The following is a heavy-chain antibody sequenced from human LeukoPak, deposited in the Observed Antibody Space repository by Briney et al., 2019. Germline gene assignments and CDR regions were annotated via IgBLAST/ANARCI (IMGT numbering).Heavy chain of an antibody. CDR1: GASISGHY. V-gene: IGHV4-59*08. Sequence: SETLSLTCSVSGASISGHYWSWIRQPPGKGLEWIAYIYHSEAPNYNPSLNARVTMSLDMSKNQFSLRLTSVTAADTAIYYCARKNDAFDIWGQGTMVTVSS. CDR3: ARKNDAFDI. CDR2: IYHSEAP. J-gene: IGHJ3*02.